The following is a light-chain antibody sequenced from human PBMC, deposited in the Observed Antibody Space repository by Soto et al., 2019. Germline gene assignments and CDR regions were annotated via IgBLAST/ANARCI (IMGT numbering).Light chain of an antibody. CDR3: QQYGSSPGWT. CDR1: QSVSSSY. V-gene: IGKV3-20*01. Sequence: EIVLTQSPGTLSLSPGERATLSCRASQSVSSSYLAWYQQKPGQAPRLLIYNAFNRATGIPDRFSGSGSGTDFTLTISRLEPEDFAVYYCQQYGSSPGWTFGQGTKVEIK. CDR2: NAF. J-gene: IGKJ1*01.